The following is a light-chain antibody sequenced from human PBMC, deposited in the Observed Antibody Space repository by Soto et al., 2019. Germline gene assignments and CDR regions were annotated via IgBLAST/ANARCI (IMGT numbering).Light chain of an antibody. V-gene: IGKV1-17*01. J-gene: IGKJ4*01. Sequence: DIQMTQSPSSLSASVGDRVTITCRASQGIGNELGWFQQKPGTAPKRLIYFASNLQNGVPSRFSGSESDTEFTLTINGLQPEDFATYYCVQHHSHPLTFGGGTKVEI. CDR1: QGIGNE. CDR2: FAS. CDR3: VQHHSHPLT.